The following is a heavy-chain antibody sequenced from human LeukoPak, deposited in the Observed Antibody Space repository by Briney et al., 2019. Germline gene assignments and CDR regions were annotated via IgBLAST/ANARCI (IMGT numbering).Heavy chain of an antibody. J-gene: IGHJ3*02. V-gene: IGHV3-48*01. CDR1: GFTFSSYS. D-gene: IGHD1-26*01. CDR3: ARDWSYAFDI. Sequence: GGSLRLSCAASGFTFSSYSMNWVRQAPGKGLEWVSYISSISSTISYADSVKGRFTISGDNTKNSLYLQMNSLRAEDTAVYYCARDWSYAFDIWGQGTMVTDSS. CDR2: ISSISSTI.